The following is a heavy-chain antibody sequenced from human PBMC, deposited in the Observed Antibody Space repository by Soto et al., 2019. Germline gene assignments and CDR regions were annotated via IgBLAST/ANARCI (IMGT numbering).Heavy chain of an antibody. Sequence: QVHLVQSGAEVKKPGASVKVSCKGSGYAFTTYGITWVRQAPGQGLEWMGWISAHNGNTNYAQKLQGRVTVTRDTSTSTAYMELKSLRSDDTAVYYCARGRYGDYWGQGALVTVSS. CDR1: GYAFTTYG. V-gene: IGHV1-18*01. J-gene: IGHJ4*02. D-gene: IGHD1-1*01. CDR2: ISAHNGNT. CDR3: ARGRYGDY.